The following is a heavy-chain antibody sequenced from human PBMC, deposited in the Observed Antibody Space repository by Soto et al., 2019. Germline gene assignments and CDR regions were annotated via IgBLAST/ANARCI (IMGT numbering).Heavy chain of an antibody. J-gene: IGHJ4*02. D-gene: IGHD3-3*01. CDR1: GGSISSGGYY. Sequence: SETLSLTCTVSGGSISSGGYYWSWIRQHPGKGLEWIGYIYYSGSTYYNPSLKSRVTISVDTSKNQFSLKLSSVTAADTAVYYCARDSVSSYYDFWSGFDYWGQGTLVTVS. CDR2: IYYSGST. CDR3: ARDSVSSYYDFWSGFDY. V-gene: IGHV4-31*03.